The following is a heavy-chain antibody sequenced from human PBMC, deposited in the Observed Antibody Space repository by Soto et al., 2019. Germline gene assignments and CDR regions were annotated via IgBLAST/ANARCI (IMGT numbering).Heavy chain of an antibody. V-gene: IGHV1-69*01. D-gene: IGHD6-6*01. CDR2: VVPMFGTA. Sequence: VQLVQSGAEVKEPGSSVKVSCKASGGTFANFIMNWVRQTPGQGLEWMGGVVPMFGTATYAEKFKGRVTISATESTSTAYMELTSLISDDTAVYYCARNGTYTSSLSQYSGMDVWGHRTTVTVS. J-gene: IGHJ6*02. CDR1: GGTFANFI. CDR3: ARNGTYTSSLSQYSGMDV.